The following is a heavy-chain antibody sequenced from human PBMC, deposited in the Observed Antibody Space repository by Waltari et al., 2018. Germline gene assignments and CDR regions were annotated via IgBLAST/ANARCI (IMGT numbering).Heavy chain of an antibody. Sequence: EVQLVQSGAEVKKPGESLKISCKGSGYSFTSYWIGWVRQMPGKGLEWMGIIFPCHSDTRYRPSLQGQVTISADKSISTAYLQWSSLKASDTAMYYCARSIAARHITFDYWGQGTLVTVSS. J-gene: IGHJ4*02. V-gene: IGHV5-51*03. D-gene: IGHD6-6*01. CDR2: IFPCHSDT. CDR1: GYSFTSYW. CDR3: ARSIAARHITFDY.